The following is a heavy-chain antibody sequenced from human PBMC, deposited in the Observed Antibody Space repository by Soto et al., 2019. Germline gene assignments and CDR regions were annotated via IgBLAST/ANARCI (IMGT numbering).Heavy chain of an antibody. CDR1: GYTFTGYY. Sequence: GASVKVSCKASGYTFTGYYMHWVRQAPGQGLEWMGWINPNSGGTNYAQKFQGWVTMTRDTSISTAYMELSRLRSDDTAVYYCARAASGSYYYYGMDVWGQGTTVTVSS. CDR2: INPNSGGT. CDR3: ARAASGSYYYYGMDV. D-gene: IGHD1-26*01. V-gene: IGHV1-2*04. J-gene: IGHJ6*02.